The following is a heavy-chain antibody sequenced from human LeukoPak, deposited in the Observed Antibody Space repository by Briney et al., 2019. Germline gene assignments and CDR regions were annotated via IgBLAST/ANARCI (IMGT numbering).Heavy chain of an antibody. CDR3: AKGDSSSWLFDY. D-gene: IGHD6-13*01. J-gene: IGHJ4*02. V-gene: IGHV3-23*01. CDR1: GYTFSSYA. CDR2: ISGSGGTT. Sequence: GGSLRLSCAASGYTFSSYAMSWVRQAPGKGLEWVSGISGSGGTTYYADSVKGRFTISRDNSKNTLYLQMNSLRAEDTAVYYCAKGDSSSWLFDYWGQGTLVTVSS.